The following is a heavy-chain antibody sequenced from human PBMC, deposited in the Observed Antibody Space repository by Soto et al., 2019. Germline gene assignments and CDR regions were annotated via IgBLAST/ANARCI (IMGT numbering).Heavy chain of an antibody. D-gene: IGHD3-10*01. CDR3: ARDQQGYYALMLGY. J-gene: IGHJ4*02. CDR1: GFTFSSYG. V-gene: IGHV3-33*01. CDR2: IWYDGSNK. Sequence: GGSLRLSCAASGFTFSSYGMHWVRQAPGKGLEWVAVIWYDGSNKYYADSVKGRFTISRDNSKNTLYLQMNSLRAEDTAVYYCARDQQGYYALMLGYWGQGTLVTVSS.